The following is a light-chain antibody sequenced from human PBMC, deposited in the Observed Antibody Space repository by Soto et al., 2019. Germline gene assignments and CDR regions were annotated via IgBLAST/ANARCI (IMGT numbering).Light chain of an antibody. CDR2: DVS. Sequence: QSVLTQPASVSGSPGQSITISCTGTSSDVGGYNYVSWYQQHPGKAPKLMIYDVSNRPSGVSNRLYGSKSGNTASLTNSGFQAEDEADYYCSSYTSSSTYVFGTGTKVTVL. CDR1: SSDVGGYNY. CDR3: SSYTSSSTYV. V-gene: IGLV2-14*01. J-gene: IGLJ1*01.